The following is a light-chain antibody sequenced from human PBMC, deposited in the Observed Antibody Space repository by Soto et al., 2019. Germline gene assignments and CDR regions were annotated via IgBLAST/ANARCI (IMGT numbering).Light chain of an antibody. Sequence: QSVLTRPASVSGSPGQSITISCTGTSSDVGGYNYVSWYQQHPGKAPKLMIYDVSNRPSGVSNRFSGSKSGNTASLTISGLQAEDEADYYCSPYTSSSPLFGTGTKVTVL. CDR3: SPYTSSSPL. CDR1: SSDVGGYNY. V-gene: IGLV2-14*01. J-gene: IGLJ1*01. CDR2: DVS.